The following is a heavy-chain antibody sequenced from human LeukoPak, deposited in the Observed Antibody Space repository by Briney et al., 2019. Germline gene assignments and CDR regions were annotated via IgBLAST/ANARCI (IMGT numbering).Heavy chain of an antibody. J-gene: IGHJ4*02. CDR3: ARAAELGATKAHFDY. CDR1: GFTFSDYY. CDR2: ISSSGSTI. Sequence: PGGSLRLSCAASGFTFSDYYMSWIRQAPGKGLEWVSYISSSGSTIYYADSVKGRFTISRDNAKNSLYLQMNSLRAEDTAVYYCARAAELGATKAHFDYWGQGTLVTVSS. D-gene: IGHD1-26*01. V-gene: IGHV3-11*01.